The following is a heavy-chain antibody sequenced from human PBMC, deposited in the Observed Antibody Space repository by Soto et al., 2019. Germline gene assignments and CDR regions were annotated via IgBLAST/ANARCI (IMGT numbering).Heavy chain of an antibody. V-gene: IGHV4-34*01. CDR1: GGSFSGFY. CDR2: ISHSGST. J-gene: IGHJ6*03. Sequence: PSETLSLTCAVYGGSFSGFYWSWIRQPPGKGLEWIGEISHSGSTNCSPSLKSRVTISVDPSKNQVSLKLSSVTAADTAVYCCARGGGDSYYMDVWGKGTTVTVSS. CDR3: ARGGGDSYYMDV.